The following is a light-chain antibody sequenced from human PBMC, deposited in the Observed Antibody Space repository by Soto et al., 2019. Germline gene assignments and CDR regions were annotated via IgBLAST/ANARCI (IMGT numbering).Light chain of an antibody. CDR2: EVN. J-gene: IGLJ6*01. V-gene: IGLV2-8*01. CDR3: SSYAGSSNV. CDR1: SSDVGGYNY. Sequence: QSALTQPPSASGSPGQSVAISCTGTSSDVGGYNYVSWYQQHPGKAPKLMIYEVNKRPSGVPDRFSGSKSGNTASLTVSGLQAEDGADYYCSSYAGSSNVFGTGTKLTVL.